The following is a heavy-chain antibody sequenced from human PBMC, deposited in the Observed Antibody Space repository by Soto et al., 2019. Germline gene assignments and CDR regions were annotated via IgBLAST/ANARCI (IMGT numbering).Heavy chain of an antibody. CDR2: ISSSSSYI. Sequence: PGGSLRLSCAASGFTFSSYSMNWVRQAPGKGLEWVSSISSSSSYIYYADSVKGRFTISRDNAKNSLYLQMNSLRAEDTAVYYCAREGGSYGHYYYGMDVWGQGTTVTVSS. CDR3: AREGGSYGHYYYGMDV. J-gene: IGHJ6*02. D-gene: IGHD1-26*01. CDR1: GFTFSSYS. V-gene: IGHV3-21*01.